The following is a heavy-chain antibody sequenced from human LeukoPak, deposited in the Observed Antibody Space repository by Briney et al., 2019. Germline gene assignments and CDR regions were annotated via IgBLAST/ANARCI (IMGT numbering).Heavy chain of an antibody. CDR3: AKDQGPFDP. J-gene: IGHJ5*02. V-gene: IGHV3-23*01. CDR2: ISGSGGST. Sequence: PGGALRLSCAASGFTFSSYAMSWARQAPGKGLEGVSAISGSGGSTYYADSVKGRFTISTDNSNNPLYLQMNRLRAEDTAVYYCAKDQGPFDPWGQGTLVTVSS. CDR1: GFTFSSYA.